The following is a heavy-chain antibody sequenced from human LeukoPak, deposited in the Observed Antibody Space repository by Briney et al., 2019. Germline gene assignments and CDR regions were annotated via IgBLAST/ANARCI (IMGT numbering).Heavy chain of an antibody. V-gene: IGHV4-59*01. Sequence: SETLSLTCTVSGGSISSDYWSWIRQPPGKGLEWIGYIYYSGSTNYNPSLKSRVTISVDTSKNQFSLKLSSVTAADTAVYYCARAGGSIAAAGTEGINFQHWGQGTLVTVSS. J-gene: IGHJ1*01. D-gene: IGHD6-13*01. CDR2: IYYSGST. CDR3: ARAGGSIAAAGTEGINFQH. CDR1: GGSISSDY.